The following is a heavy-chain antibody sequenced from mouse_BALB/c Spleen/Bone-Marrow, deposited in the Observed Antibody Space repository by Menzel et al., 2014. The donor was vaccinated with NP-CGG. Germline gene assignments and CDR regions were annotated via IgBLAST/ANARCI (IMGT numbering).Heavy chain of an antibody. Sequence: ESGTELAKPGASVKMSCKASGYIFTTNWMHWVKQRPGQGLEWIGYINPSTAYTDYNQKFKDKATLTADKSSSTAYMQLNSLTSDDSAVYYCARDWDYWGQGTLVTVSA. CDR2: INPSTAYT. D-gene: IGHD4-1*01. V-gene: IGHV1-7*01. CDR3: ARDWDY. J-gene: IGHJ3*01. CDR1: GYIFTTNW.